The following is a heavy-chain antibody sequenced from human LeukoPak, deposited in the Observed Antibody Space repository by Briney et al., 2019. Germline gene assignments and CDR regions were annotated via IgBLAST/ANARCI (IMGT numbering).Heavy chain of an antibody. Sequence: GASVKVSCKASGYTFTGYYMHWVRQAPGQGLEWMGWINPNSGGTNYAQKFQGRVTMTRDKSISTAYLQWSSLRASDTAMYYCARPSNSGSTSYAMDAWGQGTTVTVSS. D-gene: IGHD1-7*01. CDR2: INPNSGGT. V-gene: IGHV1-2*02. CDR3: ARPSNSGSTSYAMDA. CDR1: GYTFTGYY. J-gene: IGHJ6*02.